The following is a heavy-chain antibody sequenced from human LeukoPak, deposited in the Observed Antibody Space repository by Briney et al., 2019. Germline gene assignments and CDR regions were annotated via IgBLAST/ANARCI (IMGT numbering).Heavy chain of an antibody. Sequence: SHTLSLTYTVAGGSISSGSYYWSWIRQPAGKGLEWIVRIYTSWSANYNPSLKSRVTISVDTSKNQFSLKLSSVTAADTAVYYCARLVLGYCTNGVCYRWFDPWGQGTLVTVSS. CDR3: ARLVLGYCTNGVCYRWFDP. CDR1: GGSISSGSYY. J-gene: IGHJ5*02. V-gene: IGHV4-61*02. D-gene: IGHD2-8*01. CDR2: IYTSWSA.